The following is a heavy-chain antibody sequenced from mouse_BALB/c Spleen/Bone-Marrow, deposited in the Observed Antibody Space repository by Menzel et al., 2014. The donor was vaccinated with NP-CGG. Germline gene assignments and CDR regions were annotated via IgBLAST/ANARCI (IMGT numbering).Heavy chain of an antibody. CDR1: GFTFSSYT. Sequence: EVQRVESGGGLVKPGGSLKLSCAASGFTFSSYTMSWVRQTPEKRLEWVATTSSGGSYTYYPDSVKGRFTISRDNAKNTLYLQMSSLKSEDTAMYYCTRDDYDGAWFAYWGQGTLVTVSA. J-gene: IGHJ3*01. CDR3: TRDDYDGAWFAY. CDR2: TSSGGSYT. D-gene: IGHD2-4*01. V-gene: IGHV5-6-4*01.